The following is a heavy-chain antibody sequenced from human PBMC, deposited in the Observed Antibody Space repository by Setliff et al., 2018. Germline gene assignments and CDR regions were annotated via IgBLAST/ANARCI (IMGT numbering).Heavy chain of an antibody. CDR1: GGTFSSYG. D-gene: IGHD5-18*01. V-gene: IGHV1-69*13. J-gene: IGHJ6*03. CDR2: TIPSFGST. CDR3: AREGVDTRSSTDYRYYMDV. Sequence: VKVSCKASGGTFSSYGISWVRQAPGQGLEWMGGTIPSFGSTNYAQKFQGRVTIITDESTSTAYVELSSLRTEDSAVYYCAREGVDTRSSTDYRYYMDVWGKGTTVTVSS.